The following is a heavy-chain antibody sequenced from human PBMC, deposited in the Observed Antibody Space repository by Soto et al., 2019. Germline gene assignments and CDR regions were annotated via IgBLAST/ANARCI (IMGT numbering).Heavy chain of an antibody. D-gene: IGHD3-9*01. CDR2: ISGSGAST. CDR1: GFTFSSYV. V-gene: IGHV3-23*01. J-gene: IGHJ4*02. Sequence: GGSLRLSCAASGFTFSSYVMTWVRQAPGKGLEWVSAISGSGASTYYADSVKGRFTISRDNSENTLYLQMNSLRAEDTAVYYCARSLGTLRYFDWLPAHWGQGSLVTVPS. CDR3: ARSLGTLRYFDWLPAH.